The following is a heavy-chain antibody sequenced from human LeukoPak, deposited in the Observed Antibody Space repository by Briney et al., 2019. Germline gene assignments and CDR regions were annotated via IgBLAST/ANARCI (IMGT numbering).Heavy chain of an antibody. CDR1: GGSISTYY. Sequence: SETLSLTCTVSGGSISTYYWSWIRQPPGKGLEWIGYIYYSGSTNYSPSLKSRVTISIDTSKNQFSLKLTSVTAADTAVYYCARYYYGSGSYSNYFDYWGQGTLVTVSS. CDR3: ARYYYGSGSYSNYFDY. J-gene: IGHJ4*02. V-gene: IGHV4-59*12. CDR2: IYYSGST. D-gene: IGHD3-10*01.